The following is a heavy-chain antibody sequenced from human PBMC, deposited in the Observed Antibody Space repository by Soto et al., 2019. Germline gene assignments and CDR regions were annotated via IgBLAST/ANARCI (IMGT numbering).Heavy chain of an antibody. D-gene: IGHD6-19*01. J-gene: IGHJ6*02. CDR3: ARGIEGWYQGRYYYGMDV. Sequence: QVQLQESGPGLVKPSETLSLTCTVSGGSVSSGSYYWSWIRQPPGKGLEWIGYIYYSGSTNYNPSLKSRGTISVDTSKHQFSLKLSSVTAADTAVYYCARGIEGWYQGRYYYGMDVWGQGTTVTVSS. CDR1: GGSVSSGSYY. V-gene: IGHV4-61*01. CDR2: IYYSGST.